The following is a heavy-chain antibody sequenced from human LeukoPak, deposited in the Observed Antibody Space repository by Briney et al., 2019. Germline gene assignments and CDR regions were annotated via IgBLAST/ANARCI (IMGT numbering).Heavy chain of an antibody. J-gene: IGHJ5*02. CDR3: ARDRQLELLFDP. CDR1: GGSFSGYY. V-gene: IGHV4-34*01. CDR2: INHSGST. Sequence: SETLSLTCAVYGGSFSGYYWSWIRQPPGKGLEWIGEINHSGSTNYNPSLKSRVTISVDTSKNQFSLKLSSVTAADTAVYYCARDRQLELLFDPWGQGTLVTVSS. D-gene: IGHD6-13*01.